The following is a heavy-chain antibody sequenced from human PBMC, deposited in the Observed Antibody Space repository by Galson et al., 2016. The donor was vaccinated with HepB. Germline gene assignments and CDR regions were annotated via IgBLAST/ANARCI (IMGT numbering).Heavy chain of an antibody. CDR2: IGNKANSYIT. Sequence: SLRLSCAASGFTFSNYWMSWVRQAPGKGLEWVGRIGNKANSYITEYAASVKGRFTISRDDSENPLYLQMNSLKTEDTAVYYCATGATGTTDYWGQGTLVTVSS. CDR1: GFTFSNYW. D-gene: IGHD1-1*01. J-gene: IGHJ4*02. V-gene: IGHV3-72*01. CDR3: ATGATGTTDY.